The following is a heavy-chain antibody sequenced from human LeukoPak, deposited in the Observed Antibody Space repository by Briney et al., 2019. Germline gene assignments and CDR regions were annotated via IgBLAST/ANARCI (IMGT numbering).Heavy chain of an antibody. CDR2: ISSSSYI. Sequence: GGSLRLSCAASGFTFSSYSMNWVRQAPGKGLEWVSSISSSSYIYYADSVKGRFTISRDNAKNSLYLQVNSLRAEDTAVYYCARDLVVRGVNPGYYYYGMDVWGQGTTVTVSS. CDR1: GFTFSSYS. J-gene: IGHJ6*02. D-gene: IGHD3-10*01. CDR3: ARDLVVRGVNPGYYYYGMDV. V-gene: IGHV3-21*01.